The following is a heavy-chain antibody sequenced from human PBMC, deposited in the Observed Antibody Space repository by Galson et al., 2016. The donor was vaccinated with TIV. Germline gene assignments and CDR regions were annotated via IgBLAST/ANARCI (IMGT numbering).Heavy chain of an antibody. V-gene: IGHV3-48*03. CDR1: GFSFSRLD. CDR2: IIASSGTI. CDR3: ARQYYFYSYGMDV. J-gene: IGHJ6*02. Sequence: SLRLSCAASGFSFSRLDLNWVRQAPGKGLEWIAFIIASSGTIKYADSVKGRFTISRDNAKNSLYLQMNSLGAEDTAVYYCARQYYFYSYGMDVWGQGTAVTVSS.